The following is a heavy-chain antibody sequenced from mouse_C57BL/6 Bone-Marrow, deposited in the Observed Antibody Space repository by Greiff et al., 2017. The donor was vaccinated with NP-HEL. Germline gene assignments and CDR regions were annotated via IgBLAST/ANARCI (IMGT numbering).Heavy chain of an antibody. CDR1: GYSITSGYY. CDR3: AREYYDYDVWFAY. D-gene: IGHD2-4*01. CDR2: ISYDGSN. Sequence: VQLKESGPGLVKPSQSLSLTCSVTGYSITSGYYWNWIRQFPGNKLEWMGYISYDGSNNYNPSLKNRISITRDTSKNQFFLKLNSVTTEDTATYYCAREYYDYDVWFAYWGQGTLVTVSA. V-gene: IGHV3-6*01. J-gene: IGHJ3*01.